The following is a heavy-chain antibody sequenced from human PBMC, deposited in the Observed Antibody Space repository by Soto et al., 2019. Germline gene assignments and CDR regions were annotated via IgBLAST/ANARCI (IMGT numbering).Heavy chain of an antibody. D-gene: IGHD3-10*01. Sequence: QVQLVQSGAEVEKPGASVKVSCKTSGYFFTSHYIHWVRLAPGRGLEWMGRINPNNGDTNFPQKFQGRVTITSDTSISTAYMEMSGLRSDDTALYYCAREITYGGGSFSLGLWGQGTLVTVSS. CDR3: AREITYGGGSFSLGL. CDR2: INPNNGDT. V-gene: IGHV1-2*06. CDR1: GYFFTSHY. J-gene: IGHJ4*02.